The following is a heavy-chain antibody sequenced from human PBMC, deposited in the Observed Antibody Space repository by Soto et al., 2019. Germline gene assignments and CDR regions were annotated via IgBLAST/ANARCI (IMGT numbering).Heavy chain of an antibody. D-gene: IGHD5-18*01. CDR1: GFPFSDYW. Sequence: TGGSLIHACPASGFPFSDYWMSWVRQAPGRGLEWVANIRQDGGQQNYVDSVKGRFTISRDNTKNSLYLQMNSLRPEDTAVYYCARTLGYSSGYPYYCDYWGQGTLVTVSS. CDR3: ARTLGYSSGYPYYCDY. V-gene: IGHV3-7*03. CDR2: IRQDGGQQ. J-gene: IGHJ4*02.